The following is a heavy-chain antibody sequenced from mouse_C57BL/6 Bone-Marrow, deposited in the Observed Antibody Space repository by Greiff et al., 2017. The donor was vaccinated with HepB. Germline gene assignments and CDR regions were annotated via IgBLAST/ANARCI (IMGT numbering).Heavy chain of an antibody. CDR3: ARRRRQTGNYYAMDY. CDR1: GYTFTSYW. Sequence: VQLQQPGAELVKPGASVKLSCKASGYTFTSYWMHWVKQRPGQGLEWIGMIHPNSGSTNYNEKFKSKATLTVDKSSSTAYMQLSSLTSEDSAVYYCARRRRQTGNYYAMDYWGQGTSVTVSS. D-gene: IGHD4-1*01. CDR2: IHPNSGST. V-gene: IGHV1-64*01. J-gene: IGHJ4*01.